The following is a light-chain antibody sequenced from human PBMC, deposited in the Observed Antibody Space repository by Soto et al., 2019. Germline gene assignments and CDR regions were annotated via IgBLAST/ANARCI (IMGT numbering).Light chain of an antibody. Sequence: QSALTQPASVSGSPGQSITISCTGTSSDVGGYIHVSWYQQHPGKAPKLIIYDVSNRPSGISNRFSGSKSGNTASLTISGLQAEDEADYYCSSCTTITLGVVFGVGTKLTVL. CDR2: DVS. CDR1: SSDVGGYIH. V-gene: IGLV2-14*01. J-gene: IGLJ2*01. CDR3: SSCTTITLGVV.